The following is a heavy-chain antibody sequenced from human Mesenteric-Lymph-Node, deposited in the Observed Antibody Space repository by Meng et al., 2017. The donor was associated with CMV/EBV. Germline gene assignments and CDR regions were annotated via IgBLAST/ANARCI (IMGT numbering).Heavy chain of an antibody. CDR1: GGSGSGYY. CDR2: IKHTGST. Sequence: CAVCGGSGSGYYWSWIRQPPGKGLEWIGQIKHTGSTYYVPSLKGRVTISIDTPNNQFSLKLNSVTASDTAVYYCARGPNNPTHDFDLWGQGTLVTVSS. V-gene: IGHV4-34*01. D-gene: IGHD1-14*01. CDR3: ARGPNNPTHDFDL. J-gene: IGHJ4*02.